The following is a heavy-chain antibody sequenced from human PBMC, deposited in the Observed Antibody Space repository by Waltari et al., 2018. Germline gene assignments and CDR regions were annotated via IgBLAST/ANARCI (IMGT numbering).Heavy chain of an antibody. J-gene: IGHJ6*03. CDR2: IIPILGIA. CDR1: GGTFSSYA. D-gene: IGHD6-13*01. Sequence: QVQLVQSGAEVKKPGSSVKVSCKASGGTFSSYAISWVRQAPGPGLEWMGVIIPILGIANYAQKFQGRFTITADESTSTAYMELSSLRSEDTAVYYCAGYSSSWYDVSGYYYYMDVWGKGTTVTVSS. CDR3: AGYSSSWYDVSGYYYYMDV. V-gene: IGHV1-69*04.